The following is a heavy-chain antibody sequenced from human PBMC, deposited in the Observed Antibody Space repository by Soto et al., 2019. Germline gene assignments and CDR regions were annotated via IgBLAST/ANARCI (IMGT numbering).Heavy chain of an antibody. V-gene: IGHV4-31*03. CDR2: IYYSGST. J-gene: IGHJ3*02. CDR1: GGSISIGGYY. Sequence: LSLTCTVSGGSISIGGYYWSWIRQHPGKGLEWIGYIYYSGSTYYNPSLKSRVTISVDTSKNQFSLKLSSVTAADTAVYYCASQTGEDPGAFDIWGQGTMVTVSS. D-gene: IGHD3-10*01. CDR3: ASQTGEDPGAFDI.